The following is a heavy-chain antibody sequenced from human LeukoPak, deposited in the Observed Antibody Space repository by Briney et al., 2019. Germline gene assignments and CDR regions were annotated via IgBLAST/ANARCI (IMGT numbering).Heavy chain of an antibody. CDR1: GYTFTSYA. J-gene: IGHJ6*02. CDR3: AREEGIAVQYGMDV. Sequence: SVKVSCKASGYTFTSYAISWVRQAPGQGLEWMGRIIPILGIANYAQKFQGRVTITADKSTSTAYMELSSLRSEDTAVYYCAREEGIAVQYGMDVWGQGTTVTVSS. CDR2: IIPILGIA. V-gene: IGHV1-69*04. D-gene: IGHD6-19*01.